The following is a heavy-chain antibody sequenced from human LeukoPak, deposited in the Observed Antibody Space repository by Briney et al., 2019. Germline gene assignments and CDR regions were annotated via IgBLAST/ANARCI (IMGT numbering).Heavy chain of an antibody. CDR3: AKDIAMVRGVIIRTTNFDY. Sequence: GGSLRLSCAASGFTFSSYAMSWVRQAPGKGLEWVSTISGRGDSTYYADSVKGRFTISRDNSKNTLYLQMNSLRAEDTAVYYCAKDIAMVRGVIIRTTNFDYWGQGTLVTVSS. J-gene: IGHJ4*02. D-gene: IGHD3-10*01. CDR2: ISGRGDST. CDR1: GFTFSSYA. V-gene: IGHV3-23*01.